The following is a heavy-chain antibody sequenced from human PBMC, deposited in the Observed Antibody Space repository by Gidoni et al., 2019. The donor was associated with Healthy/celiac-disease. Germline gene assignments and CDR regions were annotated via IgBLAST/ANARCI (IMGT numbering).Heavy chain of an antibody. CDR2: IIPIFGTA. CDR1: GGTFRSYA. J-gene: IGHJ6*02. Sequence: QVQLVQSGAEVKKPGSSVKVSCEASGGTFRSYAISWVRQAPGQGLGWMGGIIPIFGTANYAQKFQGRVTITAEKSTSTAYMELSSLRSEDTAVYYCARDQDIVGKTKGLKTRSLDYYYGMDVWGQGTTVTVSS. V-gene: IGHV1-69*06. D-gene: IGHD5-12*01. CDR3: ARDQDIVGKTKGLKTRSLDYYYGMDV.